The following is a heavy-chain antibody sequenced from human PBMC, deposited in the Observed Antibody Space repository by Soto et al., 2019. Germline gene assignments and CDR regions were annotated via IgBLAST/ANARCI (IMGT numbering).Heavy chain of an antibody. V-gene: IGHV5-51*01. Sequence: GESLKISCKGSGYSFTSYWIGWVRQMPGKGLEWMGIIYPGDSDTRYSPSFQGQVTISADKSISTAYLQWSSLKASDTAMYYCASSRSGYAKYYYYYGMDVWGQGTTVTVSS. CDR3: ASSRSGYAKYYYYYGMDV. CDR2: IYPGDSDT. J-gene: IGHJ6*02. D-gene: IGHD5-12*01. CDR1: GYSFTSYW.